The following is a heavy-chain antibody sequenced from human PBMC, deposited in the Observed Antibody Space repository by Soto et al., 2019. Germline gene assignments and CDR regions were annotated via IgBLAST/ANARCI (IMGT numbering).Heavy chain of an antibody. V-gene: IGHV3-21*01. J-gene: IGHJ6*03. CDR1: GFTFSSYS. D-gene: IGHD2-2*01. Sequence: GGSLRLSCAASGFTFSSYSMNWVRQAPGKGLEWVSSISSSSSYIYYADSVKGRFTISRDNAKNSLYLQMNSLRAEDTAVYYCASWGDCSSTSCYAGSNRIYYYMDVWGKGTTVTVSS. CDR3: ASWGDCSSTSCYAGSNRIYYYMDV. CDR2: ISSSSSYI.